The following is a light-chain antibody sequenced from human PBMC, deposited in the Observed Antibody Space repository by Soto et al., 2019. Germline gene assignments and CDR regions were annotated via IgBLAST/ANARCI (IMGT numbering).Light chain of an antibody. V-gene: IGKV4-1*01. CDR3: QQYYSTPQT. CDR1: HLCLYSSNNKNY. CDR2: WAS. J-gene: IGKJ1*01. Sequence: VMRHSPEPLDASLVGRPTMNCKSRHLCLYSSNNKNYLAWYQQKPGQPPKLLIYWASTRESGVPDRFSGSGSGIDFTLTISSLQAEDVAVYYCQQYYSTPQTSAQRAKVDI.